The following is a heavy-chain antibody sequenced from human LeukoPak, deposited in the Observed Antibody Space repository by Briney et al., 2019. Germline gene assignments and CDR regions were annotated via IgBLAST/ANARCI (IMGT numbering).Heavy chain of an antibody. CDR1: GFTFSSYG. CDR2: IPYDGSNK. CDR3: AKDRMGSY. Sequence: GGSLRLSCAASGFTFSSYGMHWVRQAPGKGLEWVAVIPYDGSNKYYADSVKGRFTISRDNSKNTLYLQMNSLKAEDTAVYYCAKDRMGSYWGQGTLVTVSS. D-gene: IGHD2-8*01. V-gene: IGHV3-30*18. J-gene: IGHJ4*02.